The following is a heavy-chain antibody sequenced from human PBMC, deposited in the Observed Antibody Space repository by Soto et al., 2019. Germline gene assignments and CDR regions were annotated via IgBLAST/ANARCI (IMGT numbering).Heavy chain of an antibody. J-gene: IGHJ3*02. V-gene: IGHV3-23*01. CDR1: GFTFSSYA. CDR2: ISGSGVPT. CDR3: AKEMYTYELWGAFDI. Sequence: PGGSLSLSCAASGFTFSSYAMSWVRQAPGKGLEWVSGISGSGVPTYYADSVKGWFTISRDNSKNTLYLQMNSLRDEDTAVYYCAKEMYTYELWGAFDIWGQGTMVTVSS. D-gene: IGHD5-18*01.